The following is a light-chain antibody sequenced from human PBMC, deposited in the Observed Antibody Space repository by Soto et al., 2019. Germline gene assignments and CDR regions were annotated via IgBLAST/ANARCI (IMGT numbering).Light chain of an antibody. CDR1: SSDVGGYNL. V-gene: IGLV2-23*01. J-gene: IGLJ2*01. CDR3: CSYAGSSTLV. Sequence: QSALTQPASVSGSPGQSITISCTGTSSDVGGYNLVSWYQQHPGKAPKLMIYDDNKRPSGVSNRFSGSKSGNTASLTISGLQAEDEADYYCCSYAGSSTLVFGGGTKLTVL. CDR2: DDN.